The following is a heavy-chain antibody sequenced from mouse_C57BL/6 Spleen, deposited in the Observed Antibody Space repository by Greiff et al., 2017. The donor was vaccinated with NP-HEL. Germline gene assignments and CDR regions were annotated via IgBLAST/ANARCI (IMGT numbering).Heavy chain of an antibody. CDR2: IDPSDSET. Sequence: QVQLQQPGAELVRPGSSVKLSCKASGYTFTSYWMHWVKQRPIQGLEWIGNIDPSDSETHYNQKFKDKATLTVDKSSSTAYMQLRSLTSEDSAVYYCARVTTAVDYWGQGTTLTVSS. CDR1: GYTFTSYW. V-gene: IGHV1-52*01. D-gene: IGHD1-1*01. J-gene: IGHJ2*01. CDR3: ARVTTAVDY.